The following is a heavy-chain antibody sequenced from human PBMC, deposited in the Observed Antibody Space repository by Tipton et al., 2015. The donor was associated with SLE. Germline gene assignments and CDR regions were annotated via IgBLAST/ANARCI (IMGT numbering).Heavy chain of an antibody. J-gene: IGHJ4*02. CDR1: GGSISDSY. CDR2: MYNSGST. V-gene: IGHV4-59*12. Sequence: LRLSCTVSGGSISDSYWIWIRQSPGKGLEWVGYMYNSGSTNYNPSLRTRVTLSVDTSKNQFSLTLTAVTAADTALYFCARGVSLDYWGQGTLATVSS. CDR3: ARGVSLDY.